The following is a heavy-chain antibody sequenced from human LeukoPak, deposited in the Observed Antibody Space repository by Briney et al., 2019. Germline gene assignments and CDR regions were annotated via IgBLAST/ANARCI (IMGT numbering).Heavy chain of an antibody. CDR2: ISGSGGST. D-gene: IGHD1-26*01. V-gene: IGHV3-23*01. CDR3: AKTASGPPLNGRFDY. CDR1: GFTFSSYA. J-gene: IGHJ4*02. Sequence: GGSLRLSCAASGFTFSSYAMGWVRQAPGKGLEWVSAISGSGGSTYYADSVKGRFTISRDNSKNTLYLQMDSLRAEDTAVYYCAKTASGPPLNGRFDYWGQGTLVTVSS.